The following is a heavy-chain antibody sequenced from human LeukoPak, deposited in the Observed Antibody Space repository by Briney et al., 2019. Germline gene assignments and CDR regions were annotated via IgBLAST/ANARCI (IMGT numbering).Heavy chain of an antibody. CDR3: ARDIVVPVAGWFDP. CDR2: ISSSSSYI. V-gene: IGHV3-21*01. Sequence: GGSLRLSCAASGFTFSSYSMNWVRQAPGKGLEWVSSISSSSSYIYYADSVKGRFTISRDNAKNSLYLQMNSLRAEDTAVYYCARDIVVPVAGWFDPWGQGTLVTVSS. J-gene: IGHJ5*02. CDR1: GFTFSSYS. D-gene: IGHD2-15*01.